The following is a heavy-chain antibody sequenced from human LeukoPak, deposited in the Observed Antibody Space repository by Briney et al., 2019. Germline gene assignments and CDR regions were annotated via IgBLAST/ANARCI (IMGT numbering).Heavy chain of an antibody. CDR1: GFFVNYNY. V-gene: IGHV3-66*01. CDR2: IYSGGST. D-gene: IGHD1-26*01. Sequence: GGSLRLSCAASGFFVNYNYKSWVRQAPGKGLEWVSVIYSGGSTYYADSVKGRFTISRDNSKNTVYLQMNSLIVEDTAVYYCARVKVGITYWFDPWGQGTLVTVSS. CDR3: ARVKVGITYWFDP. J-gene: IGHJ5*02.